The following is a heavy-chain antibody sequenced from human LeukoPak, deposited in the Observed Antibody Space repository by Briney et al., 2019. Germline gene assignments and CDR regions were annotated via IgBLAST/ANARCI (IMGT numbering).Heavy chain of an antibody. Sequence: SETLSLTCTVSGGSISSHYRSWIRQPPGKGLEWIGYIYYSGSTNYNPSLKSRVTISVDTSKNQFSLKLSYVTAADTAVYYCTRGSPTFDNWNQSGFDYWGQGTLVTVSS. V-gene: IGHV4-59*11. CDR1: GGSISSHY. D-gene: IGHD1-1*01. CDR2: IYYSGST. CDR3: TRGSPTFDNWNQSGFDY. J-gene: IGHJ4*02.